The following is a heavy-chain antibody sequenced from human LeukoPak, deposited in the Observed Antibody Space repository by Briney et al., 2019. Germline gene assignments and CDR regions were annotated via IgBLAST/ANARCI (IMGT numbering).Heavy chain of an antibody. CDR3: TTAGLWFGDYYYGMDV. Sequence: GGSLRLSCAASGFTFSNAWMSWVRQAPGKGLEWVGRIKSKTDGGTTGYAAPVKGRFTISRDDSKNTLYLQMNSLKTEDTAVYYCTTAGLWFGDYYYGMDVWGKGTTVTVSS. CDR1: GFTFSNAW. D-gene: IGHD3-10*01. J-gene: IGHJ6*04. CDR2: IKSKTDGGTT. V-gene: IGHV3-15*01.